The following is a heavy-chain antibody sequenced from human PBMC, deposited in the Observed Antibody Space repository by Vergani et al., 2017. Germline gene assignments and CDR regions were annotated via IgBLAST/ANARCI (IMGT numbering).Heavy chain of an antibody. CDR3: AKAYSYYFDY. D-gene: IGHD4-11*01. J-gene: IGHJ4*03. Sequence: VQLVESGGGVVQPGRSLRLSCAASGFTFSSYGMHWVRQAPGKGLEWVAVISYDGSNKYYADSVKGRFTISRDNSKNTLYLQMNSLRAEDTAVYYCAKAYSYYFDYWGQGTTVTVSS. CDR1: GFTFSSYG. V-gene: IGHV3-30*18. CDR2: ISYDGSNK.